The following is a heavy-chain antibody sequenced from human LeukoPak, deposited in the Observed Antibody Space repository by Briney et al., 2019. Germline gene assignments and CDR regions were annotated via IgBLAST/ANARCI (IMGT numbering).Heavy chain of an antibody. V-gene: IGHV4-61*02. CDR1: GDSISSGSHY. CDR3: ARDLGYCTSTTCYYNWFDP. D-gene: IGHD2-2*01. Sequence: PSETLSLTCTVSGDSISSGSHYWSWIRQPACKGLEGIGRMDTSGSTNYNPSLKNRVTISVDTSKNQFSLKLSSVTAADTAVYYCARDLGYCTSTTCYYNWFDPWGQGTLVTVSS. J-gene: IGHJ5*02. CDR2: MDTSGST.